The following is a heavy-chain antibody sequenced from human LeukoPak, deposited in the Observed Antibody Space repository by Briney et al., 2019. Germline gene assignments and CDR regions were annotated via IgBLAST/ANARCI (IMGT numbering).Heavy chain of an antibody. J-gene: IGHJ4*02. CDR1: GGSIRSYY. D-gene: IGHD3-10*02. CDR3: ARGRDGFMSDFDS. V-gene: IGHV4-4*07. CDR2: IYTTGST. Sequence: SETLSLTCTVSGGSIRSYYWNWIRQPAGKGLEWIGRIYTTGSTYYNPSPKSRVTMSVDTSKNQFSLKLRSLTAADTAVYYCARGRDGFMSDFDSWGQGTLVTVSS.